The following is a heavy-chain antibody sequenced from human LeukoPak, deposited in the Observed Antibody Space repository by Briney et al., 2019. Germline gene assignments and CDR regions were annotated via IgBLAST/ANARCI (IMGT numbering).Heavy chain of an antibody. V-gene: IGHV3-11*01. Sequence: GGSLRLSCAASGFTFSDYYMSWIRQAPGKGLEWVSYISSSGSTIYYADSVKGRFTISRDNAKNSLYLQMNSLRAEDTAVYYCASTSIKGPYYYYYYGMDVWGQGTTVTVSS. CDR3: ASTSIKGPYYYYYYGMDV. CDR2: ISSSGSTI. J-gene: IGHJ6*02. CDR1: GFTFSDYY.